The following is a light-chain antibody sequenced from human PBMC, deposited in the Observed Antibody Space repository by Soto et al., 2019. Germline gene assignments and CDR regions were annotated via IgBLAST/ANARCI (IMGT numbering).Light chain of an antibody. J-gene: IGKJ4*01. CDR1: QSVSKY. CDR2: DAS. V-gene: IGKV3-11*01. Sequence: EIVLTQSPATLSLSPGERATLSCRASQSVSKYLAWYQQKPGQAPRLLMYDASNRATGIPARFSGSGSGTDFTLIISSREPEDFAVYYCQQRDIWSLSFGGGTKVEIK. CDR3: QQRDIWSLS.